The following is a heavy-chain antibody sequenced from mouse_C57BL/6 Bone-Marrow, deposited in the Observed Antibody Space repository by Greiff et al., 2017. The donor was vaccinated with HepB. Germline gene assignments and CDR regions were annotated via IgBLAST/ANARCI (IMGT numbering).Heavy chain of an antibody. D-gene: IGHD1-1*01. V-gene: IGHV14-4*01. CDR2: IDPENGDT. J-gene: IGHJ2*01. CDR3: KTTTVVAYYFDY. Sequence: EVQLVESGAELVRPGASVKLSCTASGFNIKDDYMHWVKQRPEQGLEWIGWIDPENGDTEYASKFQGKATITADTSSNTAYLQLSSLTSEDTAVYYCKTTTVVAYYFDYWGQGTTLTVSS. CDR1: GFNIKDDY.